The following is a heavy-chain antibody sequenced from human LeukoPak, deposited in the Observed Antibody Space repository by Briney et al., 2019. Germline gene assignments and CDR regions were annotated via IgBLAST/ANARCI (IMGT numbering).Heavy chain of an antibody. V-gene: IGHV3-11*06. J-gene: IGHJ4*02. CDR2: ISSSSSYT. CDR3: ARDSYSSSWYSSAYYFDY. Sequence: PGGSLRLSCAASGFTFSDYYMIWIRQAPGKGLEGVSYISSSSSYTNYADSVKDRLTISRHNAKNSLYLQMNSLRAEDTAVYYCARDSYSSSWYSSAYYFDYWGQGTLVTVSS. D-gene: IGHD6-13*01. CDR1: GFTFSDYY.